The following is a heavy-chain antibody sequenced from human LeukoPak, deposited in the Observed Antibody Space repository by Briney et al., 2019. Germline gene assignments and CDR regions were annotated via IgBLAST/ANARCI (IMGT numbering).Heavy chain of an antibody. Sequence: PSETLSLTCTVSGGSISSGGYYWSWIRQHPGKGLEWIGYIYYSGSTYYNPSLKSRVTISVDTSKNQFSLRLTSVTAADTAVYYCARDRGTRLDAFDFWGRGTMVTVSS. CDR2: IYYSGST. CDR1: GGSISSGGYY. V-gene: IGHV4-31*03. D-gene: IGHD1-7*01. J-gene: IGHJ3*01. CDR3: ARDRGTRLDAFDF.